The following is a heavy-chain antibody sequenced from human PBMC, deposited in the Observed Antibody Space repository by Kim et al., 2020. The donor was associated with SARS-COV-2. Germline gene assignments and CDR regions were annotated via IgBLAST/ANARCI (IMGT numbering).Heavy chain of an antibody. CDR3: AKDQKYSSLSHDAFDM. J-gene: IGHJ3*02. Sequence: RGSLRLSCATSGFTFNSYAMSWVRQAPGKGLEWVSALGVNGINTYYADSVKGRFTISRDSPKNTLYLQMNSLRAEDTAVYYCAKDQKYSSLSHDAFDMWGQGTMVTVSP. V-gene: IGHV3-23*01. D-gene: IGHD6-6*01. CDR1: GFTFNSYA. CDR2: LGVNGINT.